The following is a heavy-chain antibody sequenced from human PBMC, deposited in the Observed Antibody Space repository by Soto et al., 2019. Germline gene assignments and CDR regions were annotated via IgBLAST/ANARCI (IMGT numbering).Heavy chain of an antibody. CDR1: GFIFSRYG. V-gene: IGHV3-30*18. D-gene: IGHD3-10*01. CDR3: AKDLGSGKPYYYYAMDV. J-gene: IGHJ6*02. CDR2: ISYDGSNK. Sequence: QGQLVESGGGVVQPGTSLRLPCEASGFIFSRYGMHWVRQAPGKGLEWVAVISYDGSNKYYAESVKGRFIISRDKSENTLYLQMNSLRAEDTAVYYCAKDLGSGKPYYYYAMDVWGQGTTVTVSS.